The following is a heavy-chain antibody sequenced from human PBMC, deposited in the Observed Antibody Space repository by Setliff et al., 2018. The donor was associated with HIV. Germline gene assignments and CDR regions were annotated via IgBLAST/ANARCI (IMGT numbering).Heavy chain of an antibody. V-gene: IGHV1-69*13. D-gene: IGHD3-10*01. Sequence: GASVKVSCKASGGTFSGYALTWVRQAPGQGLEWMGGIIPIFGTANYAQKFQGRLTITADASTRTAYMELSSLRSEDTAVYYCAREGSPIYYFDYWSQGTLVTVS. CDR1: GGTFSGYA. CDR3: AREGSPIYYFDY. CDR2: IIPIFGTA. J-gene: IGHJ4*02.